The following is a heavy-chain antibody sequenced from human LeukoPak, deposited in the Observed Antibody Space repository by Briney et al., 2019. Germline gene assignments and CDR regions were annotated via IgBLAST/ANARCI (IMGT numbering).Heavy chain of an antibody. D-gene: IGHD3-3*01. CDR3: ARDGYDFWSGYYTFDY. V-gene: IGHV1-18*01. CDR2: ISAYNGNT. Sequence: GASVKVSCKASGYTCTSYGISWVRQAPGQGLEWMRWISAYNGNTNYAQKLQGRVTMTTDTSTSTAYMELRSLRSDDTAVYYCARDGYDFWSGYYTFDYWGQGTLVTVSS. CDR1: GYTCTSYG. J-gene: IGHJ4*02.